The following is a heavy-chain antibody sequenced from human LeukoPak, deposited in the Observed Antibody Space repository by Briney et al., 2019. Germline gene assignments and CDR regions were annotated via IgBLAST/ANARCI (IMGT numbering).Heavy chain of an antibody. CDR3: ARGRFGEFSLDY. D-gene: IGHD3-10*01. J-gene: IGHJ4*02. V-gene: IGHV3-21*01. CDR1: GFTFSSYS. Sequence: GGSLRLSCAASGFTFSSYSMTWVRQAPGRGLEWVSSISSSNSYIYYADSVKGRFTISRDNVKNSLYLQMNSLRAEDTAVYYCARGRFGEFSLDYWGQGALVTVSS. CDR2: ISSSNSYI.